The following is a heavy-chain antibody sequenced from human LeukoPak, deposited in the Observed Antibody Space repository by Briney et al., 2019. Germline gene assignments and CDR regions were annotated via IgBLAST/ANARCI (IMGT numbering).Heavy chain of an antibody. CDR2: FDPEDGET. CDR3: ATDRSRYFDWAYDH. CDR1: GYTLTELS. J-gene: IGHJ4*02. Sequence: ASVKVSCKVSGYTLTELSMHWVRQAPGKGLEWMGGFDPEDGETIYAQKFQGRVTMTEDTSTDTAYMELSSLRSEDTAVYYCATDRSRYFDWAYDHWGQGTLVTVSS. D-gene: IGHD3-9*01. V-gene: IGHV1-24*01.